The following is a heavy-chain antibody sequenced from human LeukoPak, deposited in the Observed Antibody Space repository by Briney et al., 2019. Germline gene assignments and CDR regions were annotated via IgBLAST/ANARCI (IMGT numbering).Heavy chain of an antibody. V-gene: IGHV1-18*01. Sequence: GASVKVSCKASGYTFTSYGISWVRQAPGQGLEWTGWISAYNGNTNYAQKLQGRVTMTTDTSTSTAYMELRSLRSDDTAVYYCARDPLRYYYDSSGYYYYWGQGTLVTVSS. CDR2: ISAYNGNT. CDR3: ARDPLRYYYDSSGYYYY. CDR1: GYTFTSYG. J-gene: IGHJ4*02. D-gene: IGHD3-22*01.